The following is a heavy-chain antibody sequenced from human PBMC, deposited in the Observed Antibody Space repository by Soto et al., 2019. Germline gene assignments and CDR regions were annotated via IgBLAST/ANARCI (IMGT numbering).Heavy chain of an antibody. CDR3: ARDSLGDASSGSFFDY. D-gene: IGHD6-19*01. V-gene: IGHV4-30-2*01. Sequence: TSETLSLTCAVSGGSISSGGYSWSWIRQPPGKGLEWIGYIYHSGSTYYNPSLKSRVTISVDRSKNQFSLKLSSVTAADTAVYYCARDSLGDASSGSFFDYWGQGTLVTVSS. CDR1: GGSISSGGYS. CDR2: IYHSGST. J-gene: IGHJ4*02.